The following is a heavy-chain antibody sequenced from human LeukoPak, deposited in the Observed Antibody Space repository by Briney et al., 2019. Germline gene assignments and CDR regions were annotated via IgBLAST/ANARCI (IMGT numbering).Heavy chain of an antibody. J-gene: IGHJ4*02. CDR2: IYYSGST. CDR3: ARHVPNYYDSSEGFDY. D-gene: IGHD3-22*01. V-gene: IGHV4-59*08. Sequence: PSETLSLTCTVSGGSISSYYWSWIRQPPGKGLEWIGYIYYSGSTNYNPSLKSRVTISVDTSKNQFSLKLSSVTAADTAVYYCARHVPNYYDSSEGFDYWGQGTLVTVSS. CDR1: GGSISSYY.